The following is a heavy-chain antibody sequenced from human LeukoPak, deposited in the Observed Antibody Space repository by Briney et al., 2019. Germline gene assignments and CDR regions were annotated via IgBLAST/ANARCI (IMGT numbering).Heavy chain of an antibody. Sequence: GGSLRLSCSASGFTFSNYAMHWVRQAPGKGLEYVSIINSNGGSTYYTDSVKGRFTISRDNAKNTLYLQMSSLRAEDTAVYYCVKGVVVAARVLEFFQHWGQGTLVTVSS. J-gene: IGHJ1*01. D-gene: IGHD2-15*01. CDR1: GFTFSNYA. V-gene: IGHV3-64D*06. CDR2: INSNGGST. CDR3: VKGVVVAARVLEFFQH.